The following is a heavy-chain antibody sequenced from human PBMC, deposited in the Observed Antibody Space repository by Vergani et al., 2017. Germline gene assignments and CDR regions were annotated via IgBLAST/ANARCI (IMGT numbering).Heavy chain of an antibody. CDR2: ITPCNGNT. CDR3: ALAESSTSCINSVCITPETGSWFDP. D-gene: IGHD2-2*01. V-gene: IGHV1-45*02. J-gene: IGHJ5*02. CDR1: GYTFTYRY. Sequence: QMQLVQSGAEVKKTGSSVKVSCKASGYTFTYRYLHWVRQAPGQALEWMGWITPCNGNTNYAQKFQDRVTITRDRSMSTAYMELSSLRSEDTAMYYCALAESSTSCINSVCITPETGSWFDPWGQGTLVTVSS.